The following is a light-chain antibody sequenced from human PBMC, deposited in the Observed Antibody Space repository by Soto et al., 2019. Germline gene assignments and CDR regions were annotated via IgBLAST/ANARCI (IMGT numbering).Light chain of an antibody. CDR2: EVS. CDR3: SSYTSSRTRV. Sequence: QSALTQPASVSGSPGQSITVSCTGTISDVGTYNYVSWYQQHPGKAPKLLIYEVSSRPSGVSDRFSGSKSGNTASPTISGLQAEDEADYYCSSYTSSRTRVFGGGTKVTVL. CDR1: ISDVGTYNY. J-gene: IGLJ3*02. V-gene: IGLV2-14*01.